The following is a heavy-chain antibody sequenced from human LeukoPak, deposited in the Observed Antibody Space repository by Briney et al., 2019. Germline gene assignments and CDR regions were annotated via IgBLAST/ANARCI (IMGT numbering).Heavy chain of an antibody. D-gene: IGHD1-26*01. V-gene: IGHV3-23*01. CDR1: GFTFSSYA. J-gene: IGHJ4*02. CDR2: ISGSGGST. Sequence: GGSLRLSCAAFGFTFSSYAMSWVRQAPGKGLDGVSAISGSGGSTYYAGSVKGRFTISRDNSKNSLYLQMNSLRAEDTAVSYCAKVPSGSYYDQAYFDYWGQGTLVTVSS. CDR3: AKVPSGSYYDQAYFDY.